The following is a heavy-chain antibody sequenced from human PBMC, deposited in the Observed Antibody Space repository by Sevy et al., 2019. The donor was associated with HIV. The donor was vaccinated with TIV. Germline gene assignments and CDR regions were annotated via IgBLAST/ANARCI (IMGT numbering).Heavy chain of an antibody. Sequence: GGSLRLSCAASGFAFSSHAMHWVRQAPGKGLEWVAVISYEGTETFYATSVEGRFTISRDNSKNMLSLHINSLRPEDTAVYYCARDEGYSIKWYPLYWGHGTLVTVSS. J-gene: IGHJ4*01. CDR2: ISYEGTET. CDR1: GFAFSSHA. V-gene: IGHV3-30-3*01. CDR3: ARDEGYSIKWYPLY. D-gene: IGHD6-13*01.